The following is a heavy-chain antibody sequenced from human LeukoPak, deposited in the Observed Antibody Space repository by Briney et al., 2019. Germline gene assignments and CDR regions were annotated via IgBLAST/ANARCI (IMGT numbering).Heavy chain of an antibody. CDR1: VYTFTSYG. CDR3: ARDSSYGSGSYYYGMDV. Sequence: GASVKVSCKASVYTFTSYGISWVRQAPGQGLEWMGWISAYNGNTNYAQKLQGRVTMTTDTSTSTAYMELRSLRSDDTAVYYCARDSSYGSGSYYYGMDVWGQGTTVTVSS. J-gene: IGHJ6*02. D-gene: IGHD3-10*01. V-gene: IGHV1-18*01. CDR2: ISAYNGNT.